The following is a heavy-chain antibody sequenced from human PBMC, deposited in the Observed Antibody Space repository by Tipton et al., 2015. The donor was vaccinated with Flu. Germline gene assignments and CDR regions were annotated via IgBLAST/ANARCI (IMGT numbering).Heavy chain of an antibody. CDR3: ARGPEQWLVNPHYFDY. V-gene: IGHV4-38-2*02. CDR2: IYHSGST. J-gene: IGHJ4*02. D-gene: IGHD6-19*01. Sequence: LRLSCTVSGYSISSGYYWGWIRQPPGKGLEWIGSIYHSGSTYYNPSLKSRITISVDTSKNQFSLKLSSVTAADTAVYYCARGPEQWLVNPHYFDYWGQGTLVPVSS. CDR1: GYSISSGYY.